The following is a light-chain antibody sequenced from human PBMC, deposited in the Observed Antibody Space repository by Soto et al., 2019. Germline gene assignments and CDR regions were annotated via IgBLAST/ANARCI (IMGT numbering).Light chain of an antibody. V-gene: IGKV3-20*01. CDR2: GAS. CDR1: RSVNSNY. J-gene: IGKJ4*01. CDR3: QQYISSPLT. Sequence: EIVMTQSPGTLSLSPGEGATLSCRASRSVNSNYLAWYQQKPGQAPSLLTYGASSRATDVPDRFSASGSGTDFALTISRLEPEDVAEYYCQQYISSPLTFGGGTKVEI.